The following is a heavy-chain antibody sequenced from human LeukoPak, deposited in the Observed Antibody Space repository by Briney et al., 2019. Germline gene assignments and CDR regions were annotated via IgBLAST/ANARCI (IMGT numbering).Heavy chain of an antibody. D-gene: IGHD3-3*02. J-gene: IGHJ3*02. CDR3: AKDGALGAFDI. CDR2: ISWNSGSI. CDR1: GFTLSSYE. Sequence: GGSLRLSCAASGFTLSSYEMNWVRQAPGKGLEWVSGISWNSGSIGYADSVKGRFTISRDNAKNSLYLQMNSLRAEDMALYYCAKDGALGAFDIWGQGTMVTVSS. V-gene: IGHV3-9*03.